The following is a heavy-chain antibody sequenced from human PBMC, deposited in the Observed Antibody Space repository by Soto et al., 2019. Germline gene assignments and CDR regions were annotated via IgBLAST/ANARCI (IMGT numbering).Heavy chain of an antibody. CDR1: GFTFSSYA. V-gene: IGHV3-23*01. J-gene: IGHJ4*02. D-gene: IGHD1-26*01. CDR2: VSDSGGST. Sequence: EVQLLESGGGLVQPGGSLRLSCAASGFTFSSYAMNWVRQAPGQGLEWVSTVSDSGGSTCYADSVQGRFTISRDNSKHTLFLHMNSLGAEDTAIYYCGRTIVGGVVHAFDFWGQGTLVTVSS. CDR3: GRTIVGGVVHAFDF.